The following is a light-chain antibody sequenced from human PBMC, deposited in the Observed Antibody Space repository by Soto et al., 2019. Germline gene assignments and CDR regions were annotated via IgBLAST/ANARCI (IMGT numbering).Light chain of an antibody. CDR3: QQQYQSPQT. CDR1: QSGLHSSHNNNY. J-gene: IGKJ1*01. CDR2: WPS. Sequence: DIVMTQSPDSLAVSLGERATINCKSSQSGLHSSHNNNYLVWYQQKPGQPPKLLIYWPSTRESGVPDGFSGSGSRTESTPTINGLQADDVAVYYCQQQYQSPQTFGQGTKVEIK. V-gene: IGKV4-1*01.